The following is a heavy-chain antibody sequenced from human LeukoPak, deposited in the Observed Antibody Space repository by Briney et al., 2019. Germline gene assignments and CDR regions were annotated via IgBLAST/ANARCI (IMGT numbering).Heavy chain of an antibody. D-gene: IGHD6-19*01. V-gene: IGHV3-9*01. Sequence: GGSLRLSCVVSGFIFNDYAMHWVRQAPGKGLEWVSGINWTGYSIGYADSVKGRFTISRDNAKNSLYLQMNSLRPEDTALYYRVKDKGTGWYYFDYWGQGTLVTVSS. J-gene: IGHJ4*02. CDR1: GFIFNDYA. CDR2: INWTGYSI. CDR3: VKDKGTGWYYFDY.